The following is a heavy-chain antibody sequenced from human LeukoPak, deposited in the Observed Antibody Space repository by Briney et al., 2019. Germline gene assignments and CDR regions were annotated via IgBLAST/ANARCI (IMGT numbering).Heavy chain of an antibody. CDR3: ARDETTPLPGAY. Sequence: SETLSLACAVYGGSFSGYYWNWIRQPPGKGLEWIGEINHSGSTHYNPSLKSRVTMSVDTSKNQFSMKLSSVTAADTAVYYCARDETTPLPGAYWGQGTLVTVSS. CDR2: INHSGST. CDR1: GGSFSGYY. J-gene: IGHJ4*02. V-gene: IGHV4-34*01. D-gene: IGHD4-17*01.